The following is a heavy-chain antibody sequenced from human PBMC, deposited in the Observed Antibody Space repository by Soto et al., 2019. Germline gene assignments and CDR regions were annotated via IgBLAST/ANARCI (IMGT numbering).Heavy chain of an antibody. CDR3: AKDPTYDYGYFDS. CDR2: IRTSVGDT. CDR1: GFTFSSYA. V-gene: IGHV3-23*01. D-gene: IGHD4-17*01. Sequence: PGGSLRLSCAASGFTFSSYAMNWVRQAPGKGLEWVSTIRTSVGDTYYAAPVKGRFTISRDNSKSTVYLHLNSLRAEDTAIYYCAKDPTYDYGYFDSWGQGTLVTVSS. J-gene: IGHJ4*02.